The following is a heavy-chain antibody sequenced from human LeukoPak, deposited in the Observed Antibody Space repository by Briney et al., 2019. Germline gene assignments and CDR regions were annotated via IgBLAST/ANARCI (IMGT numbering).Heavy chain of an antibody. CDR2: ISWDGGST. Sequence: GGSLRLSCAASGFTFDDYAMHWVRQAPGKGLEWVSLISWDGGSTYYADSVKGRFTISRDNSKNSLYLQMNSLRAEDTALYYCAKDGARDDGGFCNYWGQGTLVTVSS. J-gene: IGHJ4*02. CDR3: AKDGARDDGGFCNY. V-gene: IGHV3-43D*03. D-gene: IGHD2-15*01. CDR1: GFTFDDYA.